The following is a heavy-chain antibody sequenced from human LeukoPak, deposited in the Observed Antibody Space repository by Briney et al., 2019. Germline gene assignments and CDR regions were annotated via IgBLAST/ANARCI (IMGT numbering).Heavy chain of an antibody. CDR1: GYTFTGYY. V-gene: IGHV1-2*02. J-gene: IGHJ4*02. CDR2: INPNSGGT. CDR3: ARVRGDIVATNVY. Sequence: ASVKVSCKASGYTFTGYYMHWVRQAPGQGLEWMGWINPNSGGTNYAQKFQGRVTMTRDTSISTAYMELSRLRSDDTAVYYCARVRGDIVATNVYWGQGTLVTVSS. D-gene: IGHD5-12*01.